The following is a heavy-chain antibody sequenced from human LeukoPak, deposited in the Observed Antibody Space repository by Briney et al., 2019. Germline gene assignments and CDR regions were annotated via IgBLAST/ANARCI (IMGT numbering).Heavy chain of an antibody. V-gene: IGHV4-30-4*07. CDR1: GGSISSGGYS. D-gene: IGHD3-10*01. J-gene: IGHJ3*02. CDR2: IYYTGST. CDR3: ARPTSSFINMVRHDAFDI. Sequence: SQTLSLTCAVSGGSISSGGYSWIWIRQPPGKGREGIGYIYYTGSTNDNPSLKSRVTIAVDTSKNQFSLKLSSVSAADTAVYYCARPTSSFINMVRHDAFDIWGEGGKVTVSS.